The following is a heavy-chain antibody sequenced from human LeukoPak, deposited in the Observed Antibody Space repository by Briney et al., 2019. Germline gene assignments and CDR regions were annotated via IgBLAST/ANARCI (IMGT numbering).Heavy chain of an antibody. J-gene: IGHJ4*02. D-gene: IGHD1-7*01. Sequence: PGRSLRLSCAASGFTFIGYGMHWVRQAPGKGLEWVAVIWYDGSNKYYADSVKGRFTISRDNSKNTLYLQMNSLRAEDTAVYYCARGPHPRYNWNYGRYFDYWGQGTLVTVSS. CDR3: ARGPHPRYNWNYGRYFDY. CDR1: GFTFIGYG. CDR2: IWYDGSNK. V-gene: IGHV3-33*08.